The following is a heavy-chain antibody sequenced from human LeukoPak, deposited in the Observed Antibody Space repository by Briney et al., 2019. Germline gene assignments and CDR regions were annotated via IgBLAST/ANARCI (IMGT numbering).Heavy chain of an antibody. D-gene: IGHD3-10*01. CDR1: GGSISSSSYY. V-gene: IGHV4-39*07. Sequence: SETLSLTCTVSGGSISSSSYYWGWIRQPPGKGLEWIGSIYYSGSTYYNPSLKSRVTISVDTSKNQFSLKLSSVTAADTAVYYCARDRTEGSGSYFYDYWGQGTLVTVSS. CDR3: ARDRTEGSGSYFYDY. J-gene: IGHJ4*02. CDR2: IYYSGST.